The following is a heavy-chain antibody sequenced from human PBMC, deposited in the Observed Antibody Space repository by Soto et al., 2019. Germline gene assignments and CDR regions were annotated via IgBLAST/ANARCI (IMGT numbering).Heavy chain of an antibody. CDR1: GYSFTSYW. J-gene: IGHJ4*02. CDR3: ARHPPFMTTVTNRPGYYFDY. Sequence: GESLKISCKGSGYSFTSYWIGWVRQMPGKGLEWMGIIYPGDSDTRYSPSFQGQVTISADKSISTAYLQWSSLKASDTAMYYCARHPPFMTTVTNRPGYYFDYWGQGTLVTVSS. D-gene: IGHD4-17*01. V-gene: IGHV5-51*01. CDR2: IYPGDSDT.